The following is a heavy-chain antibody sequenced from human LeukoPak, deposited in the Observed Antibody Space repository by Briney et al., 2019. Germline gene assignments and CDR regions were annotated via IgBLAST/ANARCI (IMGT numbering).Heavy chain of an antibody. CDR3: ARHSTQARIFDH. D-gene: IGHD2-15*01. J-gene: IGHJ4*02. Sequence: PSQTLSLTCTVSGYSISSGDYYWSWIRQPPGKGLEWIGYIYYSGSTYYNPSLKSRVTISVDTSKNQFSLRLRSVTAADTAVYFCARHSTQARIFDHWGRGTPVTVSS. CDR2: IYYSGST. V-gene: IGHV4-30-4*01. CDR1: GYSISSGDYY.